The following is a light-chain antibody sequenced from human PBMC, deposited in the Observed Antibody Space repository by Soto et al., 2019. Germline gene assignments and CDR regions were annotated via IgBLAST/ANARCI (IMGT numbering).Light chain of an antibody. CDR2: AAS. J-gene: IGKJ4*01. CDR1: QSVSSN. V-gene: IGKV3-15*01. CDR3: QQYNTWPPLT. Sequence: EIVMTQSPATLSVSPGEGATLSCRASQSVSSNLAWYQQKPGQAPRLLIYAASTRATGIPARFRGSASGTEFTLTITSLQSEDFAVYYCQQYNTWPPLTFGGGTKVEIK.